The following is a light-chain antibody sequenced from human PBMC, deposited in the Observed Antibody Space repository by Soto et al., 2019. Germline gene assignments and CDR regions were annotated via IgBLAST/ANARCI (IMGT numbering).Light chain of an antibody. Sequence: EIVLTQSPATLSLSPGERATLSSRASQSVKSSLAWFQQKPGQAPRLLIYDASNRATGIPARFSGSGSGTDFTLTISSLEAEDFAVYYCHQRSNWPLTFGGGTKVEIK. CDR1: QSVKSS. CDR2: DAS. V-gene: IGKV3-11*01. CDR3: HQRSNWPLT. J-gene: IGKJ4*01.